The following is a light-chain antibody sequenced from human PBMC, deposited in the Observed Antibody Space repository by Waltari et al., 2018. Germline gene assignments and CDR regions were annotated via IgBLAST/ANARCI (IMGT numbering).Light chain of an antibody. CDR3: QAWDSSTAV. V-gene: IGLV3-1*01. Sequence: SYELTQPPSLSVSRGQSATITCSGDRLDDKNVCWYQQKPGQSPVLVMYQDRKRPSGIPDGFSGSNSGTTATLTISAAQGMDEADYYCQAWDSSTAVFGGGTKLTVL. CDR1: RLDDKN. J-gene: IGLJ3*02. CDR2: QDR.